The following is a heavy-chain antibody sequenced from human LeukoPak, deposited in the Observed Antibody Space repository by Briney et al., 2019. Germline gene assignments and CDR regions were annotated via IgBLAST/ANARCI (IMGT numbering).Heavy chain of an antibody. D-gene: IGHD5-12*01. CDR1: GGTFSSYG. J-gene: IGHJ4*02. CDR3: ARDGSGYDKNDY. Sequence: ASVKVSCKASGGTFSSYGISWVRQAPGQGLEWMGWISAYNGNTNYAQKLQGRVTMTTDTSTSTAYMELRSLRSDDTAVYYCARDGSGYDKNDYWGQGTLVTVSS. CDR2: ISAYNGNT. V-gene: IGHV1-18*01.